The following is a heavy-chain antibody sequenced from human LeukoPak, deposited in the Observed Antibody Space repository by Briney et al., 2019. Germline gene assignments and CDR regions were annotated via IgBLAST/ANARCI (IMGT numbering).Heavy chain of an antibody. CDR3: ARVWFGEEDFDY. CDR1: GYTFTSYG. CDR2: ICAYNGNT. Sequence: ASVKVSCKASGYTFTSYGISWVRQAPGQGLEWMGWICAYNGNTNYAQKLQGRVTMTTDTSTSTAYMELRSLRSDDTAVYYCARVWFGEEDFDYWGQGTLVTVSS. D-gene: IGHD3-10*01. J-gene: IGHJ4*02. V-gene: IGHV1-18*01.